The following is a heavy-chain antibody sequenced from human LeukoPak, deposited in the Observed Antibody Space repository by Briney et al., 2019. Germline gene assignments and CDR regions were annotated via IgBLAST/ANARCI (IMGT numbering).Heavy chain of an antibody. J-gene: IGHJ5*02. Sequence: GASVKVSCKVSGYTLTELSMHWVRQAPGKGLEWMGGFDPEDGETIYAQKFQGRVTMTEDTSTDTAYMELSSLRSEDTAVYYCARAYYGSGSYGYNWFDPWGQGTLVTVSS. CDR1: GYTLTELS. CDR2: FDPEDGET. CDR3: ARAYYGSGSYGYNWFDP. V-gene: IGHV1-24*01. D-gene: IGHD3-10*01.